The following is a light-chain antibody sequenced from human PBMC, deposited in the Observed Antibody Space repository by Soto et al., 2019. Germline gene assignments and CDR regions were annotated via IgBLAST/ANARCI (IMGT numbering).Light chain of an antibody. CDR1: QSINTW. CDR3: QQYNHWAT. V-gene: IGKV1-5*01. CDR2: DAS. J-gene: IGKJ1*01. Sequence: DIQMTQSPSTLSASVGDRVTITCRASQSINTWLAWYQQKPGKAPKLLMYDASSLESGVPSRFSGSGSGTEFTLTISSLQPDDFATYYCQQYNHWATFGQGTKVEIK.